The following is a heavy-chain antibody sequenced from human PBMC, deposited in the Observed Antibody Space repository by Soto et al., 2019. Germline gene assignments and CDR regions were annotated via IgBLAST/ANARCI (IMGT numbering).Heavy chain of an antibody. J-gene: IGHJ6*02. V-gene: IGHV3-73*01. CDR1: GFTFSGSA. CDR2: IRSKANSYAT. D-gene: IGHD3-9*01. Sequence: GGSLRLSCAASGFTFSGSAMHWVRQASGKGLEWVGRIRSKANSYATAYAASVKGRVTISRDDSKNTAYLQMNSLKTEDTAVYYCTSTYDILTGYYHYYYYGMDVWGQGTTVTVSS. CDR3: TSTYDILTGYYHYYYYGMDV.